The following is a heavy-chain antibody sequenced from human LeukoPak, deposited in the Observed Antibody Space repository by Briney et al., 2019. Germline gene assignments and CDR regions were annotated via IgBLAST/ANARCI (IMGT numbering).Heavy chain of an antibody. V-gene: IGHV4-59*08. CDR2: IDDSGTT. CDR3: ARLNYDFWRGYYFDY. Sequence: SETLSLTCTVSGGSISSYYWSWIRQPPGKGLEWIGYIDDSGTTNYNPSLKRRVTISVDTSKNQFPLKLSSVTAADTAVYYCARLNYDFWRGYYFDYWGQGTLVTVSS. J-gene: IGHJ4*02. D-gene: IGHD3-3*01. CDR1: GGSISSYY.